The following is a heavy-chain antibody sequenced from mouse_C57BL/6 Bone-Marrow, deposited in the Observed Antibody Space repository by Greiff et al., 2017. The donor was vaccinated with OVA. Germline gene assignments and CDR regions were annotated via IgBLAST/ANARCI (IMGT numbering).Heavy chain of an antibody. V-gene: IGHV5-4*01. CDR3: AREYYGSFYAMDY. J-gene: IGHJ4*01. CDR1: GFTFSSYA. Sequence: VQLKESGGGLVKPGGSLKLSCAASGFTFSSYAMSWVRQTPEKRLEWVATISDGGSYTYYPDNVKGRFTISRDNAKNNLYLQMSHLKSEDTAMYYCAREYYGSFYAMDYWGQGTSVTVSS. CDR2: ISDGGSYT. D-gene: IGHD1-1*01.